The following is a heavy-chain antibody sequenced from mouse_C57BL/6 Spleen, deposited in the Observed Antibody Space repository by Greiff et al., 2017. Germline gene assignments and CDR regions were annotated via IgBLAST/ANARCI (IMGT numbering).Heavy chain of an antibody. Sequence: QVQLQQPGAELVRPGSSVKLSCKASGYTFTSYWMHWVKQRPIQGLEWIGNIDPSDSETHYNQKFKDKATLTVDKSSSTAYMQRSSLTSEDSAVYYCASGGYDYDGAMDYWGQGTSVTVSS. CDR2: IDPSDSET. CDR3: ASGGYDYDGAMDY. V-gene: IGHV1-52*01. J-gene: IGHJ4*01. CDR1: GYTFTSYW. D-gene: IGHD2-4*01.